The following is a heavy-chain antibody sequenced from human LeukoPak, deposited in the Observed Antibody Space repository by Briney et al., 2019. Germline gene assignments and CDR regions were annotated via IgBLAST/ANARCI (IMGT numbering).Heavy chain of an antibody. V-gene: IGHV1-8*01. CDR3: ARGGRWLQPPLNY. CDR2: MNPNSGNT. Sequence: AAVKVSCKASGYTFTSYDINWVRQATGQGLEWMGWMNPNSGNTGYAQKFQGRVTMTRNTSISTAYMELSSLRSEDTAVYYCARGGRWLQPPLNYWGQRTLVTVSS. D-gene: IGHD5-24*01. CDR1: GYTFTSYD. J-gene: IGHJ4*02.